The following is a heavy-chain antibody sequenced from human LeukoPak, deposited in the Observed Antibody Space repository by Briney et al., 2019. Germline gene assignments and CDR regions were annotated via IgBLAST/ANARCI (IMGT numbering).Heavy chain of an antibody. Sequence: GGSLRLSCAASGFTFSSYEMNWVRQAPGKGLEWVSYISSSGSTIYYADSVKGRFTISRDNAKNSLYLQMNSLRAGDTAVYYCASSMIVVVIYAFDIWGQGTMVTVSS. V-gene: IGHV3-48*03. CDR1: GFTFSSYE. J-gene: IGHJ3*02. CDR3: ASSMIVVVIYAFDI. CDR2: ISSSGSTI. D-gene: IGHD3-22*01.